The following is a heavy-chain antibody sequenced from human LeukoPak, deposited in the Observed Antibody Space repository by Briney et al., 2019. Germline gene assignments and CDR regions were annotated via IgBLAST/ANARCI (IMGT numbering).Heavy chain of an antibody. V-gene: IGHV4-34*01. CDR2: INNRGST. J-gene: IGHJ4*02. CDR1: GESLSDYY. Sequence: SETLSLTCAVYGESLSDYYWSWIRQPPGKGLEWIGEINNRGSTNYNPSLKSRVTISVATSTVQFSLRLGSVTAADTAVYYCASRPVQSGSYGYWGQGTLVTVSS. CDR3: ASRPVQSGSYGY. D-gene: IGHD1-26*01.